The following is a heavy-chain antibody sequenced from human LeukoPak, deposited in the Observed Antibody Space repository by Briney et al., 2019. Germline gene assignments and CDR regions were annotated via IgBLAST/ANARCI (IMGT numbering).Heavy chain of an antibody. CDR1: GFTFTKYW. CDR3: AREVWGPEY. Sequence: GSLRLSCAASGFTFTKYWMTWVRQAPGKGLEWVGNIKQDGSDKNYMDSVKGRFTISRDNTKNSVYLQMSSLRAEDTAVYYCAREVWGPEYWGQGTLVTVSS. J-gene: IGHJ4*02. D-gene: IGHD1-14*01. V-gene: IGHV3-7*01. CDR2: IKQDGSDK.